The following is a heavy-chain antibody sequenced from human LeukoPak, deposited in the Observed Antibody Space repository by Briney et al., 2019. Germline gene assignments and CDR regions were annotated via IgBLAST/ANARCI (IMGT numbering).Heavy chain of an antibody. D-gene: IGHD4-11*01. V-gene: IGHV3-23*01. Sequence: GGSLRLSCAASGFTFSSYAMSWVRQAPGKGLEWVSAISGSGGSTYYADSVKGRFTISRDNSKNTLNLQMKSLRAEDTAVYYCARDSTVTRYYYNYMDVWGKGTTVTVSS. CDR3: ARDSTVTRYYYNYMDV. CDR1: GFTFSSYA. J-gene: IGHJ6*03. CDR2: ISGSGGST.